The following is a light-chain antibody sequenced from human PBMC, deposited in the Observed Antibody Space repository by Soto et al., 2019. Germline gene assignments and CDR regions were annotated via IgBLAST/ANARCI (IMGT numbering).Light chain of an antibody. V-gene: IGKV2-30*01. CDR2: KVA. CDR3: MQGTHRPPYT. CDR1: QSLVYSDGNTS. Sequence: DVVMTQSPLSLPVTLGQPASISCRSSQSLVYSDGNTSLNWFQQRPGQSPRRLIYKVANRNAGVPDRFSGRGTGTDFTLKISRVEAEDVGVYYCMQGTHRPPYTFGQGTKREI. J-gene: IGKJ2*01.